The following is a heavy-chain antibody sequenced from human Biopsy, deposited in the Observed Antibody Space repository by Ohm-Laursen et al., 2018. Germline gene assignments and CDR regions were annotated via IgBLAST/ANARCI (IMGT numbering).Heavy chain of an antibody. Sequence: SLRLSCSASGFTFSSHAMSWVRQAPGKGPEFVSVINGSGGSTYYADPVKGRFTISRDNSRNTLYLQMNSLRADDTAMYYCARDLYDFCGGCPFDPWGQGTLVTVSP. V-gene: IGHV3-23*01. J-gene: IGHJ5*02. CDR3: ARDLYDFCGGCPFDP. CDR1: GFTFSSHA. CDR2: INGSGGST. D-gene: IGHD3-3*01.